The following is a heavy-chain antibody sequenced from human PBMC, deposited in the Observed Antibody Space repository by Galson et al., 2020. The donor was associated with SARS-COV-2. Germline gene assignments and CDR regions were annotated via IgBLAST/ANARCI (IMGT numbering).Heavy chain of an antibody. CDR1: GYSFTSYW. J-gene: IGHJ6*03. D-gene: IGHD1-7*01. CDR2: IDPSDSYT. CDR3: ARHLDLGLHYYMDV. Sequence: HGESLKISCKGSGYSFTSYWISWVRQMPGKGLEWMGRIDPSDSYTNYSPSFQGHVTIPADKSISTAYLQWSSLKASDTAMYYCARHLDLGLHYYMDVWGKGTTVTVSS. V-gene: IGHV5-10-1*01.